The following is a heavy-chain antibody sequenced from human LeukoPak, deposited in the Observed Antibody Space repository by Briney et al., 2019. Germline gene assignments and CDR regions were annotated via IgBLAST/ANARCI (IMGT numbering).Heavy chain of an antibody. CDR3: ARTRNTMVRGVSKLNYYGMDV. V-gene: IGHV4-34*01. J-gene: IGHJ6*04. Sequence: PSETLSLTCAVYGGSFSGYYWSWIRQPPGKGLEWIGEINHSGSTNYNPSLKSRVTISVDTSKNQFSLKLSSVTAADTAVYYCARTRNTMVRGVSKLNYYGMDVWGKGTTVTVSS. CDR1: GGSFSGYY. CDR2: INHSGST. D-gene: IGHD3-10*01.